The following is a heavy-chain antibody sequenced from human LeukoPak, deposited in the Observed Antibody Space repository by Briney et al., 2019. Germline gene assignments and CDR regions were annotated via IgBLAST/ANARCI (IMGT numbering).Heavy chain of an antibody. CDR3: AKVRYDSSGYQSPYFDY. D-gene: IGHD3-22*01. Sequence: GGSLRLSCAASGFTFSSYAMSWVRQAPGKGLEWVSGISGSGGSTYYADSVKGRFTISRDNSKNTLYLQMNSLRAEDTAVYYCAKVRYDSSGYQSPYFDYWGQGTLVTVSS. CDR2: ISGSGGST. V-gene: IGHV3-23*01. CDR1: GFTFSSYA. J-gene: IGHJ4*02.